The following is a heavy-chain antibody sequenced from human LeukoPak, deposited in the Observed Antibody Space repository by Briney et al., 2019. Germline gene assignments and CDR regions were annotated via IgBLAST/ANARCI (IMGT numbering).Heavy chain of an antibody. CDR3: ARHSRSAYTGYENAFDI. D-gene: IGHD5-12*01. CDR1: GDSISSSSYC. V-gene: IGHV4-39*01. J-gene: IGHJ3*02. CDR2: IYNSANT. Sequence: PSETLSLTCTASGDSISSSSYCWDWIHQPPGKGLEWIGNIYNSANTHYNPSLKTRITMSVDTSKNQFSLKLNSVTAADTGIYYCARHSRSAYTGYENAFDIWGQGTMVTVSS.